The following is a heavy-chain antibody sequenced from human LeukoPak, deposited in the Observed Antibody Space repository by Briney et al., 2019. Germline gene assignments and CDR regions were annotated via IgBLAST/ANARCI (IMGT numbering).Heavy chain of an antibody. V-gene: IGHV5-51*01. CDR3: ARYYERQQLVPGPHITQNKYYYYGMDV. J-gene: IGHJ6*02. D-gene: IGHD6-13*01. CDR2: SYPGDSDT. Sequence: GESLKISCKGSGYSFTSYWIGWVCQMPGKGLEWMGISYPGDSDTRYSPSFQGQVTISADKSISTAYLQWSSLKASDTAMYYCARYYERQQLVPGPHITQNKYYYYGMDVWGQGTTVTVSS. CDR1: GYSFTSYW.